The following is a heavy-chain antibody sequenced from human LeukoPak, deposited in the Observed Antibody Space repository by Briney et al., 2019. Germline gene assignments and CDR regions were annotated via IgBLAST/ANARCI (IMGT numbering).Heavy chain of an antibody. Sequence: QPGGSLRLSCSASGFSFSICSMHWVRQAPGKGLEWVSVIYSGGSTYYADSVKGRFTISRDNSKNTLYLQMNSLRAEDTAVYYCARGDTSSSAPFDYWGQGTLVTVSS. J-gene: IGHJ4*02. CDR2: IYSGGST. D-gene: IGHD6-6*01. V-gene: IGHV3-66*01. CDR1: GFSFSICS. CDR3: ARGDTSSSAPFDY.